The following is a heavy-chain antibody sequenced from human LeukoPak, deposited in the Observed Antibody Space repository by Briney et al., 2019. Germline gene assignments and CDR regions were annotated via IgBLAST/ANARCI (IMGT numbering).Heavy chain of an antibody. Sequence: GGSLRLSCAASGFTFISYSMNWVRQAPGKGLEWVSSISSSSSYIYYADSVKGRFTISRDNAKNSLYLQMNSLRAEDTAVYYCAREVGISNPFDYCGQGTLVTVSS. D-gene: IGHD2-15*01. J-gene: IGHJ4*02. CDR3: AREVGISNPFDY. CDR2: ISSSSSYI. CDR1: GFTFISYS. V-gene: IGHV3-21*01.